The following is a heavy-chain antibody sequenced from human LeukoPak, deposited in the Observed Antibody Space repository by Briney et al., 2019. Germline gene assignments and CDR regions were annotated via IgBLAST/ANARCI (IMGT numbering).Heavy chain of an antibody. J-gene: IGHJ4*02. V-gene: IGHV4-59*01. CDR3: ARLRGDLLDY. Sequence: SETLSLTCTVSGGSISSYYWSWIRQPPGKGLEWIGYIYYSGSTNYNPSLKSRVTISVDTSKNQFSLKLSSVTAADTAVYYCARLRGDLLDYWGQGTLVTVSS. CDR1: GGSISSYY. D-gene: IGHD4-17*01. CDR2: IYYSGST.